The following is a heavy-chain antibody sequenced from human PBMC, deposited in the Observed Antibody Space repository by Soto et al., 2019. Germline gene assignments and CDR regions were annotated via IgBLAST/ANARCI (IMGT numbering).Heavy chain of an antibody. Sequence: QVQLVESGGGVVQPGRSLRLSCAASGFTFSSYGMHWVRQAPGKGLEWVAVIWYDGSNKYYTDSVKGRFTISRDNSKNTLYLQMNSLRAEDTAVYYCARDSGGSYDYWGQGTLVTVSS. CDR1: GFTFSSYG. CDR2: IWYDGSNK. D-gene: IGHD1-26*01. CDR3: ARDSGGSYDY. V-gene: IGHV3-33*01. J-gene: IGHJ4*02.